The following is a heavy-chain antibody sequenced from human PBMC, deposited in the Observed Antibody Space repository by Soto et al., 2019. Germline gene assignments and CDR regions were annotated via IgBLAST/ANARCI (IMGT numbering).Heavy chain of an antibody. CDR3: ARGAADYGDAFDI. V-gene: IGHV4-31*02. J-gene: IGHJ3*02. Sequence: WTWLRQHPVRGLEWIAYIYYSGNTFYNPSLKSRLTISLDTSKNQFSLKLTSVTAADTAVYYCARGAADYGDAFDIWGQGTMVTVSS. CDR2: IYYSGNT. D-gene: IGHD4-17*01.